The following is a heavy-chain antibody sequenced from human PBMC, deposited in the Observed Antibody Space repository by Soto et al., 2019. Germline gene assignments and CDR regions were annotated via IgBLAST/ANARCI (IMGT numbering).Heavy chain of an antibody. CDR2: INPSGGST. CDR3: AREDSGYSSTWYTHY. Sequence: QVQLVQSGAEVETPGASVKVSCKASGYTFTSYFMHWVRQAPGQGLEWMGRINPSGGSTSYAQKFQGRVTMTRDTSTSTVYMELSSLRSEDTAVYYCAREDSGYSSTWYTHYWGQGTLVTVSS. V-gene: IGHV1-46*01. CDR1: GYTFTSYF. J-gene: IGHJ4*02. D-gene: IGHD6-13*01.